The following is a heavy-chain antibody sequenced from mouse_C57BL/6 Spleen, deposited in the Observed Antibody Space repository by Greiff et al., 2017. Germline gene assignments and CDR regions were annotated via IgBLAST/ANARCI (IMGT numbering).Heavy chain of an antibody. CDR2: INPNNGGT. Sequence: EVKLQQSGPELVKPGASVKISCKASGYTFTDYYMNWVKQSHGKSLEWIGDINPNNGGTSYNQKFKGKATLTVDKSSSTAYMELRSLTSEDSAVYYCARSNDVRRGFAYWGQGTLVTVSA. V-gene: IGHV1-26*01. CDR3: ARSNDVRRGFAY. J-gene: IGHJ3*01. CDR1: GYTFTDYY. D-gene: IGHD2-14*01.